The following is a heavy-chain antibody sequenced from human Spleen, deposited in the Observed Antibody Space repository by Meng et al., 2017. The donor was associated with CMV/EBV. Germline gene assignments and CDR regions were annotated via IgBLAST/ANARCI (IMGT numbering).Heavy chain of an antibody. CDR1: GGSFSGYY. CDR3: ARGLFDL. Sequence: QVQLQESGPGLVKPSGTPSLTCAVYGGSFSGYYWSWIRQPPGKGLEWIGEINHSGSTNYNPSLKSRVTISVDTSKNQFSLKLSSVTAADTAVYYCARGLFDLWGRGTLVTVSS. CDR2: INHSGST. J-gene: IGHJ2*01. V-gene: IGHV4-34*01.